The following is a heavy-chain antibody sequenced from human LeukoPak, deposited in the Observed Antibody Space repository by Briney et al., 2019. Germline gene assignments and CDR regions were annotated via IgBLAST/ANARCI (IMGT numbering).Heavy chain of an antibody. CDR3: ARDDYGDYQGY. CDR2: TFYSGST. V-gene: IGHV4-39*07. CDR1: GDSITSSSYY. J-gene: IGHJ4*02. D-gene: IGHD4-17*01. Sequence: SETLSLTCTVSGDSITSSSYYWEWIRQPPGKGLEWIGSTFYSGSTYYNLSLKSRVTMSVDTSKNQFSLKLSSVTAADTAVYYCARDDYGDYQGYWGQGTLVTVSS.